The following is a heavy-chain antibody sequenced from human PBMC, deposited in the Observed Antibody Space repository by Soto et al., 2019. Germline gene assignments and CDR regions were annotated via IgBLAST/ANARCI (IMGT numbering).Heavy chain of an antibody. CDR3: ARHPSMVRGVRQINWFDP. CDR1: GYTFTSYA. CDR2: INAGNGNT. Sequence: QVQLVQSGAEVKKPGASVKVSCKASGYTFTSYAMHWVRQAPGQRLEWMGWINAGNGNTKYSQKFQGRVTITRDTSASTAYMELSSLRSEDPAVYYCARHPSMVRGVRQINWFDPWGQGTLVTVSS. D-gene: IGHD3-10*01. J-gene: IGHJ5*02. V-gene: IGHV1-3*01.